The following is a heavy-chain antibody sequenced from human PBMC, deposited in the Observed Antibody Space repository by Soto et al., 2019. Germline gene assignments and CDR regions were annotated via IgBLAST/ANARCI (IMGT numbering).Heavy chain of an antibody. J-gene: IGHJ5*02. CDR2: INAGNGNT. CDR3: ARDIYSSGPRWFDP. CDR1: GYTFTTYA. D-gene: IGHD6-19*01. V-gene: IGHV1-3*01. Sequence: ASVKVSCKASGYTFTTYALHWLRQAPGQRLEWMGWINAGNGNTKYSQKFQGRVTITRDTSASTAYMELSSLRSEDTAVYYCARDIYSSGPRWFDPWGQGTLVTVSS.